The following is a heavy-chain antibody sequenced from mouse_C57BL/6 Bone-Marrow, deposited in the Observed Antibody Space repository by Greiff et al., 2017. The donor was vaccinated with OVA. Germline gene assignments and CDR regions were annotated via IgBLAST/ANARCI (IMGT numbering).Heavy chain of an antibody. Sequence: QVQLKQSGAELVKPGASVKMSCKASGYTFTSYWITWVKQRPGQGLEWIGKIYPGSGSTNYNEKFKSKATLTADTSSSTAYMQLSSLTSEDSAVYFCARAKGNDHWGQGTSLTVSS. CDR3: ARAKGNDH. CDR1: GYTFTSYW. J-gene: IGHJ2*02. V-gene: IGHV1-55*01. D-gene: IGHD2-1*01. CDR2: IYPGSGST.